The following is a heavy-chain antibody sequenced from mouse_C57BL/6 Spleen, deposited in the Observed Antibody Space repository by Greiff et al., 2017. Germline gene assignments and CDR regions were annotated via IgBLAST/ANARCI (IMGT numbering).Heavy chain of an antibody. D-gene: IGHD1-1*01. CDR1: GFNIKDDY. V-gene: IGHV14-4*01. J-gene: IGHJ1*03. CDR3: TSYCDSNWYFDV. CDR2: IDPENGDT. Sequence: EVQLQQSGAELVRPGASVKLSCTASGFNIKDDYMHWVKQRPEQGLEWIGWIDPENGDTEYASKFQGKATITADTSSNTAYLQLSSLTSEDTAVDYCTSYCDSNWYFDVWGTGTTVTVSA.